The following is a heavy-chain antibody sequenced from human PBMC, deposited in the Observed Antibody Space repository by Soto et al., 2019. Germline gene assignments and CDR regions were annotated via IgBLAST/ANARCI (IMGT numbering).Heavy chain of an antibody. CDR2: ISAYNGNT. CDR1: GYTFTSYG. V-gene: IGHV1-18*01. D-gene: IGHD3-3*01. J-gene: IGHJ4*02. CDR3: ARAGKITIFGVVIIDFDY. Sequence: ASVKVSCKASGYTFTSYGISWVRQAPGQGLEWTGWISAYNGNTNYAQKLQGRVTMTTDTSTSTAYMELRSLRSDDTAVYYCARAGKITIFGVVIIDFDYWGQGTLVTVSS.